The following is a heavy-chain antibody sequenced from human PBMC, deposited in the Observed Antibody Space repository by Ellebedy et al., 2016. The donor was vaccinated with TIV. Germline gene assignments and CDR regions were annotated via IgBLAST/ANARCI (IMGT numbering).Heavy chain of an antibody. Sequence: GESLKISXVGSGSGFRNSAMHWVRQSPDKGLEWLAGISYDVGTIYSTDSVKGRFTISRDNSKNTLYLQMNSLRAEDTAIYYCVKDQTNTGYYYFEYWGQGSLVTVSS. CDR2: ISYDVGTI. CDR1: GSGFRNSA. J-gene: IGHJ4*02. CDR3: VKDQTNTGYYYFEY. V-gene: IGHV3-30*18. D-gene: IGHD3-9*01.